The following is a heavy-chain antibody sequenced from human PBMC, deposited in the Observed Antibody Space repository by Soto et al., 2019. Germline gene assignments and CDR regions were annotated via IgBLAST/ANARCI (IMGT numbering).Heavy chain of an antibody. CDR1: GYTFTSYY. D-gene: IGHD5-18*01. CDR2: INPSGGST. Sequence: GASVKVSCKASGYTFTSYYMHWVRQAPGQGLEWMGIINPSGGSTSYAQKFQGRVTMTRDTSTSTVYMELSSLRSEDTAVYYCAREKGGTAMADYYYYGMDVWGQGTKVTVSS. V-gene: IGHV1-46*01. J-gene: IGHJ6*02. CDR3: AREKGGTAMADYYYYGMDV.